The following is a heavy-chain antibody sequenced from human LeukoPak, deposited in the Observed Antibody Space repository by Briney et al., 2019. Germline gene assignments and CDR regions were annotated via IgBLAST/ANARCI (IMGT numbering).Heavy chain of an antibody. V-gene: IGHV3-23*01. D-gene: IGHD6-19*01. J-gene: IGHJ4*02. CDR1: GFTFSSYA. CDR3: AKDINAVAGTALFDY. CDR2: ISGSGGST. Sequence: SGGSLRLSCAASGFTFSSYAMSWVRQAPGKGLEWVSAISGSGGSTYYADSVKGRFTISRDNSKNTLYLQMNSLRAEDTAVYYCAKDINAVAGTALFDYWGQGTLVTVSS.